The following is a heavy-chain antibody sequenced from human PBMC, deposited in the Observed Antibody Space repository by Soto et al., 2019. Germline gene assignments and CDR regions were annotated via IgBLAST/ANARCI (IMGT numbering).Heavy chain of an antibody. CDR1: GFTFSNYG. J-gene: IGHJ4*02. CDR2: ISYDGINK. V-gene: IGHV3-30*03. CDR3: ATTYYYDSSGYYSHY. Sequence: GGSLRLSCAASGFTFSNYGMHWVRQAPGKGLEWVAVISYDGINKYYADSVKGRFTISRDNSKNTLYLQMNSLRAEDTAVYYCATTYYYDSSGYYSHYWGQGTLVTVSS. D-gene: IGHD3-22*01.